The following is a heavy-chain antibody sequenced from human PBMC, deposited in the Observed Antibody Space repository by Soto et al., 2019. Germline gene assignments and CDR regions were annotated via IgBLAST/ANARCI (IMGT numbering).Heavy chain of an antibody. D-gene: IGHD6-13*01. CDR3: ARREGIAAAGTRYYYGMDV. J-gene: IGHJ6*02. CDR2: IIPIFGTA. CDR1: GGTFSSYA. Sequence: SVKVSCKASGGTFSSYAISWLRQAPGQGLEWMGGIIPIFGTANYAQKFQGRVTITTDKSTSTAYMELSSLRSEDTAVYYCARREGIAAAGTRYYYGMDVWGQGTTVTVSS. V-gene: IGHV1-69*05.